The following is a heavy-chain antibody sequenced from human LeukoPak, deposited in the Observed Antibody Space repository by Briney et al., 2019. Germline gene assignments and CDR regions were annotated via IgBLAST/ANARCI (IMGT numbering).Heavy chain of an antibody. D-gene: IGHD3-3*01. CDR2: ISSYSGST. J-gene: IGHJ4*02. CDR1: GDSISSGGYS. CDR3: ARDPDFWSGYYNFDY. Sequence: PSETLSLTCVVSGDSISSGGYSWGWIRQPPGKGLEWIGSISSYSGSTYYNPSLKSRVTISVDTSKNQFSLKLSSVTAADTAVYYCARDPDFWSGYYNFDYWGQGTLVTVSS. V-gene: IGHV4-39*07.